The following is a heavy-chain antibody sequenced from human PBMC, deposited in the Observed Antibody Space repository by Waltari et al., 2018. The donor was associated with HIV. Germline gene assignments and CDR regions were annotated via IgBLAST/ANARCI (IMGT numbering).Heavy chain of an antibody. Sequence: DVHLVETGGGIVQPGGSLRLSCAASGFIFNNYWMHWVRQVPGKGLVWVSRVSSDGNTTTYADAVKGRFTVSRDNAKNTLYLQMNSLRAEDTAIYYCVRQYNISRYFDYWGQGTLVTVSS. CDR2: VSSDGNTT. V-gene: IGHV3-74*01. CDR3: VRQYNISRYFDY. D-gene: IGHD3-3*02. J-gene: IGHJ4*02. CDR1: GFIFNNYW.